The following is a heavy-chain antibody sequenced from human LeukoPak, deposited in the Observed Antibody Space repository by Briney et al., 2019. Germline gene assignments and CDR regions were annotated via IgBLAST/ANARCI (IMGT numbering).Heavy chain of an antibody. J-gene: IGHJ3*02. CDR1: GFTFSSYS. Sequence: GGSLRLSCAASGFTFSSYSMNWVRQAPGKGLEWVSSISSRSSYIYYADSVKGRFTISRDNAKNSLYLQMNSLRAEDTAVYYCARGQTTVIPPDAFDIWGQGTMVTVSS. V-gene: IGHV3-21*01. D-gene: IGHD4-17*01. CDR2: ISSRSSYI. CDR3: ARGQTTVIPPDAFDI.